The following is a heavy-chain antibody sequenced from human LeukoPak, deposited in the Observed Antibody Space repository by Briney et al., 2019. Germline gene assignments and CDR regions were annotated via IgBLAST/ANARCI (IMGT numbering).Heavy chain of an antibody. J-gene: IGHJ4*02. CDR1: GFTFSSYA. CDR3: AKVVGVWELLEIDY. V-gene: IGHV3-23*01. Sequence: GGSLRLSCAASGFTFSSYAMSWVRQAPGKGLEWVSAISGSGGSTYYADSVKGRFTISRDNSKNTLYLQMNSLRAEDTAVYYCAKVVGVWELLEIDYWGQGILVTVSS. D-gene: IGHD1-26*01. CDR2: ISGSGGST.